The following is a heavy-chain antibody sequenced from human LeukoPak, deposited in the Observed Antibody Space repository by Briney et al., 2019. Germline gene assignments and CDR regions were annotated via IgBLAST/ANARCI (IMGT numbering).Heavy chain of an antibody. CDR2: IYYSGST. D-gene: IGHD6-13*01. J-gene: IGHJ4*02. CDR3: ARHLRGEQQLSGFDY. CDR1: GGSISSYY. Sequence: PSETLSLTCTVSGGSISSYYWSWIRQPPGKGLEWLGYIYYSGSTKYNPSLRSRVTISADTSKNQFSLKLSSVTAADTAVYYCARHLRGEQQLSGFDYWGQGTPVTVSS. V-gene: IGHV4-59*08.